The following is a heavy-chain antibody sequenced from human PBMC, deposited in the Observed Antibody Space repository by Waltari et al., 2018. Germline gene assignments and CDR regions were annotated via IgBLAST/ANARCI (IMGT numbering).Heavy chain of an antibody. D-gene: IGHD3-22*01. CDR2: ISSDGSST. V-gene: IGHV3-74*01. J-gene: IGHJ6*02. CDR3: ARVATKTYSSPVPGRPYYYGMDV. CDR1: GFTFSRYW. Sequence: EEQLVESGGGLAQPGESLRLSCAASGFTFSRYWLDWVRQAPGKGLVWVARISSDGSSTTYADSVKGRFTISRDNAKNTLYEQMNRLRAEDTAVYYCARVATKTYSSPVPGRPYYYGMDVWGQGTTVTVSS.